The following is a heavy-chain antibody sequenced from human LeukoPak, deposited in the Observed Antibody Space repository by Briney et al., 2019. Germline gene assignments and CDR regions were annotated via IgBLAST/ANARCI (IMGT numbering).Heavy chain of an antibody. CDR2: ISSSSSYI. D-gene: IGHD6-19*01. V-gene: IGHV3-21*01. Sequence: GGSLRLSCAASGFIFSRYGMSWVRQAPGKGLEWVSSISSSSSYIYYADSVKGRFTISRDNAKNSLYLQMNSLRAEDTAVYYCARDRDSSGFEDYWGQGTLVTVSS. CDR3: ARDRDSSGFEDY. J-gene: IGHJ4*02. CDR1: GFIFSRYG.